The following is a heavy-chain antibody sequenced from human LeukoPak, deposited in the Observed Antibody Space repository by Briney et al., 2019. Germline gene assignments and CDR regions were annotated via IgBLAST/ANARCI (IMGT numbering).Heavy chain of an antibody. D-gene: IGHD6-19*01. CDR3: ARVYSSGWSYAFDI. V-gene: IGHV3-30*04. J-gene: IGHJ3*02. CDR2: MSSDGSNK. CDR1: GFTFSSYS. Sequence: GRSLRLSCAASGFTFSSYSTRWVRQAPGKGLEWVAVMSSDGSNKYYTDSVKGRFTISRDNSKNTLYLQMNSLRPEDSAVYSCARVYSSGWSYAFDIWGQGTMVTVSS.